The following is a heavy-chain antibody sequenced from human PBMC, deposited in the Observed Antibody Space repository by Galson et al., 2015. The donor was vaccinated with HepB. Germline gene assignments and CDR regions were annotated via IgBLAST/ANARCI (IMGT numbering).Heavy chain of an antibody. V-gene: IGHV3-21*06. CDR3: ARGYRPDFGSGTYYPNWLDP. CDR2: ISSGGDNI. CDR1: GFNFNIYN. D-gene: IGHD3-10*01. J-gene: IGHJ5*02. Sequence: SLRLSCAASGFNFNIYNMNWVRQAPGRGLEWVSSISSGGDNIYYADSLKGRFIISRDNAKNSLFLQLNNLRVEDTAVYYCARGYRPDFGSGTYYPNWLDPWGQGTLVTVSS.